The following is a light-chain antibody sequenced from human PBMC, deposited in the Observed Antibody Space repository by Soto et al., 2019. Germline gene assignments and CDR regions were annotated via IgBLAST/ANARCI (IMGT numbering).Light chain of an antibody. Sequence: DIQMTQSPSSLSASVGDRVTITCRASQGISNYLAWYQQKPGKVPKLLIYDASTLQSGVPSRFSGSVSGTDFTLTIISMQPADVATYYCQKCNSAPHTFGQGTKLEIK. CDR2: DAS. CDR3: QKCNSAPHT. J-gene: IGKJ2*01. CDR1: QGISNY. V-gene: IGKV1-27*01.